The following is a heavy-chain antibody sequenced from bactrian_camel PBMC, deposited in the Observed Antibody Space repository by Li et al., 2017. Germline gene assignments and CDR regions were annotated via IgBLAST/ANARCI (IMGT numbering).Heavy chain of an antibody. V-gene: IGHV3S6*01. Sequence: SGGGLVQPGGSLRLSCLLSGFTYDMYCMGWFRQAPGKEHEGVAIIESVGATTYADSVKGRFTISRDKAKHMLYLQMDSLKTEDTAMYYCASDPCSTFRGLGQDEYDYWGQGTQVTVS. J-gene: IGHJ4*01. CDR3: ASDPCSTFRGLGQDEYDY. D-gene: IGHD1*01. CDR2: IESVGAT. CDR1: GFTYDMYC.